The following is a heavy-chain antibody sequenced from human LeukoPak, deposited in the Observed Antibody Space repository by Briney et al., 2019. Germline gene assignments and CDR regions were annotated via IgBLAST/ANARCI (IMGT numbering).Heavy chain of an antibody. J-gene: IGHJ4*02. CDR2: ISYDGSNK. CDR1: GFTFSSYA. Sequence: GRSLRLSCAASGFTFSSYAMHWVRQAPGKGLEWVAVISYDGSNKYYADSVKGRFTISRDNPKNTLYLQMNSLRAEDTAVYYCARDYYDSSGYYQDYWGQGTLVTVSS. D-gene: IGHD3-22*01. CDR3: ARDYYDSSGYYQDY. V-gene: IGHV3-30*04.